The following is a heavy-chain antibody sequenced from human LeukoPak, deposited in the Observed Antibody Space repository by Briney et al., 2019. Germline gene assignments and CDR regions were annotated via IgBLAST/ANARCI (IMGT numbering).Heavy chain of an antibody. Sequence: GGSLRLSCAASGFTVSSNYMSWVRQAPGKGLEWVSVIYSGGSTYYADSVKGRFTISRDNSENTLYLQMNGLRAEDTAIYYCARAVYSGGYGGYYFDYWGQGTLVTVSS. CDR1: GFTVSSNY. V-gene: IGHV3-53*01. D-gene: IGHD1-26*01. CDR3: ARAVYSGGYGGYYFDY. J-gene: IGHJ4*02. CDR2: IYSGGST.